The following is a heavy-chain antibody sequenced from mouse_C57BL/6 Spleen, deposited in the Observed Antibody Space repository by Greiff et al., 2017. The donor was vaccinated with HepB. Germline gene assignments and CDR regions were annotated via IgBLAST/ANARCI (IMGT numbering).Heavy chain of an antibody. D-gene: IGHD2-1*01. CDR2: IDPSDSYT. Sequence: QVQLKQPGAELVMPGASVKLSCKASGYTFTSYWMHWVKQRPGQGLEWIGEIDPSDSYTNYNQKFKGKSTLTVDKSSSTAYMQLSSLTSEDSVVYYCARSYYGNYVRSAMDYWGQGTSVTVSS. CDR1: GYTFTSYW. CDR3: ARSYYGNYVRSAMDY. V-gene: IGHV1-69*01. J-gene: IGHJ4*01.